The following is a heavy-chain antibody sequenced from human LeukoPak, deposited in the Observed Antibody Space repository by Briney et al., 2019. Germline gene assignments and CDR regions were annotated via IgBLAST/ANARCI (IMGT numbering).Heavy chain of an antibody. D-gene: IGHD3-22*01. CDR2: IIPIFGTS. Sequence: SVKVSCKASGYTFTTYGISWVRQAPGQGLEWMGGIIPIFGTSNYAQNFQGRVTITADESTSTAYMELSSVRSEDTAVYYCARANYHDSSGYYHDAFDIWGQGTMVTVSS. CDR1: GYTFTTYG. J-gene: IGHJ3*02. CDR3: ARANYHDSSGYYHDAFDI. V-gene: IGHV1-69*13.